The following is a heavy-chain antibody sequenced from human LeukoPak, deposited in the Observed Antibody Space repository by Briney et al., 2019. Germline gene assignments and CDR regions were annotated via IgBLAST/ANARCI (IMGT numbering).Heavy chain of an antibody. CDR3: ARLNYDFWSGSENWFDP. Sequence: SETLSLTCTVSGGSISSGDYYWSWIRQPPGKGLEWIGYIYYSGSTYYNPSLKSRVTISVDTSKNQFSLKLSSVTAADTAVYYCARLNYDFWSGSENWFDPWGQGTLVTVSS. V-gene: IGHV4-30-4*01. J-gene: IGHJ5*02. CDR1: GGSISSGDYY. CDR2: IYYSGST. D-gene: IGHD3-3*01.